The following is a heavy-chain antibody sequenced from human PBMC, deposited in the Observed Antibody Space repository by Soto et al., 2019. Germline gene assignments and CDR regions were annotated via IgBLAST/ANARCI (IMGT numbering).Heavy chain of an antibody. J-gene: IGHJ4*02. D-gene: IGHD3-9*01. CDR2: IHSDGAT. V-gene: IGHV3-53*05. Sequence: GVSLRISCAASGFTVSSNYMTWVRQAPGKGLEWVSVIHSDGATYYADSVKGRFTISRDTSQNTLHLQMSSLRAEDTAVYYCVKEYYDILTGYPNRFDYWGQGTLVTVSS. CDR3: VKEYYDILTGYPNRFDY. CDR1: GFTVSSNY.